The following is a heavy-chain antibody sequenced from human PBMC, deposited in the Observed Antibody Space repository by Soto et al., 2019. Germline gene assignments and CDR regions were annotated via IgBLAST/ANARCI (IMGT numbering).Heavy chain of an antibody. D-gene: IGHD2-2*01. J-gene: IGHJ3*02. Sequence: QVQLVQSGTEVKKPGASVKVSCKASGYTFTKYGINWVRQAPGQGLEWMGWISAFNVHTEYAHNFLGRVAMTTDPSTSTVYMELTTLRSGDTSMYYCARLRGVVLPAASPDGFDIWGQGTIVTVSS. CDR3: ARLRGVVLPAASPDGFDI. V-gene: IGHV1-18*01. CDR1: GYTFTKYG. CDR2: ISAFNVHT.